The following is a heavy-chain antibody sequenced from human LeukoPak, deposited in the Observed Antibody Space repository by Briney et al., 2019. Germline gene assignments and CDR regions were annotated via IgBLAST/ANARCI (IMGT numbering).Heavy chain of an antibody. J-gene: IGHJ4*02. Sequence: GGSLRLSCAASGFTFSSYWVSWVRQAPGKGLEWVANIKQDGSEKYYVDSVKGRFTISRDNAKNSLYLQMNSLRAEDTAVYYCARDMYDILTGYYSPFDYWGQGTLVTVSS. CDR2: IKQDGSEK. V-gene: IGHV3-7*01. CDR3: ARDMYDILTGYYSPFDY. CDR1: GFTFSSYW. D-gene: IGHD3-9*01.